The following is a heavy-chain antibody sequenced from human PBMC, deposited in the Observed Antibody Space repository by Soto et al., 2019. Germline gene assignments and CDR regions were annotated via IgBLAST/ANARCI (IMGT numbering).Heavy chain of an antibody. D-gene: IGHD3-10*01. CDR1: GFTFSNAW. V-gene: IGHV3-15*01. CDR3: TTESGDRFDSFDI. Sequence: EVQLVESGGGLVKPGGSLRLSCAASGFTFSNAWMSWVRQAPGKGLEWVGRIKSKTDGGTTDYAAPVKGRFTISRADSKNTLYLQLNSLKTEDTAGYYCTTESGDRFDSFDIWGQGTMVTGSS. J-gene: IGHJ3*02. CDR2: IKSKTDGGTT.